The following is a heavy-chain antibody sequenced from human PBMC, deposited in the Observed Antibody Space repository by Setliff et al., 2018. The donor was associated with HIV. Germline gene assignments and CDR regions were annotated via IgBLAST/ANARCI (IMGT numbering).Heavy chain of an antibody. CDR3: ARQWRDQYNSGVSTEYSQH. V-gene: IGHV4-30-4*08. Sequence: SETLSLTCTVSGGSISSGDYYWSWIRQPPGKGLEWIGNIYDSESTYYNPSLKSRVTISVDTSKNHFSLKLNSVTAADTAVYYCARQWRDQYNSGVSTEYSQHWGLGTLVTVSS. CDR1: GGSISSGDYY. D-gene: IGHD3-22*01. CDR2: IYDSEST. J-gene: IGHJ1*01.